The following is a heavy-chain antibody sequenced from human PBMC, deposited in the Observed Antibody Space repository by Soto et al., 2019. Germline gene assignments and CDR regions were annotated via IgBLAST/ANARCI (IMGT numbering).Heavy chain of an antibody. CDR1: GGSISSGDYY. V-gene: IGHV4-30-4*01. J-gene: IGHJ4*02. CDR3: ARWLGYGPHFDY. Sequence: SETLSLTCTVSGGSISSGDYYWSWIRQPPGEGLEWIGYIYYSGSTYYNPSLKSRVTISVDTSKNQFSLKLSSVTAADTAVYYCARWLGYGPHFDYWGQGTLVTVSS. CDR2: IYYSGST. D-gene: IGHD5-12*01.